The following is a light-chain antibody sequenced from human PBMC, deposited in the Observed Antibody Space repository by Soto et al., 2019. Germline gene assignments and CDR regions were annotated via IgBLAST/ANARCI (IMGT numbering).Light chain of an antibody. CDR1: QSITNNY. Sequence: EIVLTQSPGTLSLSPGERATVSCRASQSITNNYLAWLQQKPGQAPRLLIYGASSRAAGIPDRFSGSGSGTDFTLTIDRLEPEDFAVYYCQQYKDSPRTFGRGTKVEI. CDR3: QQYKDSPRT. J-gene: IGKJ1*01. CDR2: GAS. V-gene: IGKV3-20*01.